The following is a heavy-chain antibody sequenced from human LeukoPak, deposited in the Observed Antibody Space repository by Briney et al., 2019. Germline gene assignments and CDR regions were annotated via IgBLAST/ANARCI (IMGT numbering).Heavy chain of an antibody. CDR2: INPNSGGT. D-gene: IGHD1-26*01. CDR1: GYSFTDYY. CDR3: ARADRLDGSPYLIGP. V-gene: IGHV1-2*02. J-gene: IGHJ5*02. Sequence: ASVTVSCRTSGYSFTDYYMHWVRQAPGQGLEWMGWINPNSGGTSTAQKFQGRITMTRDTSITTVYMEVSWLTSDDTAIYYCARADRLDGSPYLIGPWGQGTLVTVSS.